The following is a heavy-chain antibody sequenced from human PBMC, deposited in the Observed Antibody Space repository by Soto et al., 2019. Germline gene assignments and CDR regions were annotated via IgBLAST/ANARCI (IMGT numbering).Heavy chain of an antibody. Sequence: EVQLVESGGTFIQPGGSLRLSCAASGFTVRSNFFTWVRQAPGKGLEWVSTIYYGGTISYADSVKGRFTISRDDSKNTLFLQMNSLRAEDTAVYYCTRDSGDHSPSGTWGDVWCQGTTVTVSS. CDR3: TRDSGDHSPSGTWGDV. CDR1: GFTVRSNF. D-gene: IGHD3-10*01. J-gene: IGHJ6*02. V-gene: IGHV3-53*01. CDR2: IYYGGTI.